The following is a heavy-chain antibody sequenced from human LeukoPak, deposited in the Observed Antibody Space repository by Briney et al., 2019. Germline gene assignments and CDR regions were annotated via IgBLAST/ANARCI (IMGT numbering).Heavy chain of an antibody. D-gene: IGHD3-16*02. CDR3: ARYRLDLYFFDF. CDR1: GDSISSSTYY. CDR2: IYYSGST. J-gene: IGHJ4*02. Sequence: SETLSLTCTVSGDSISSSTYYWGWIRQSPGKGLEWIGSIYYSGSTSYNPSLKSRVTISGDTSNNQFSLNLSSVTAADTAMYYCARYRLDLYFFDFWGQGTLVTVSS. V-gene: IGHV4-39*01.